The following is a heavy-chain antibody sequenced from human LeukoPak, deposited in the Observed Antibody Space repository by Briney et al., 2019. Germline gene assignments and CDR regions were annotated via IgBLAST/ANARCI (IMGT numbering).Heavy chain of an antibody. CDR1: GYSFTSYW. CDR3: ARGRTDIVLMVYAGTFDY. J-gene: IGHJ4*02. CDR2: IYPGDSDT. D-gene: IGHD2-8*01. Sequence: GGSLKISCKGSGYSFTSYWIGWVRQMPGKGLEWMGIIYPGDSDTRYSPSFQGQVTISADKSISTAYLQWSSLKASDTAMYYCARGRTDIVLMVYAGTFDYWGQGTLVTVSS. V-gene: IGHV5-51*01.